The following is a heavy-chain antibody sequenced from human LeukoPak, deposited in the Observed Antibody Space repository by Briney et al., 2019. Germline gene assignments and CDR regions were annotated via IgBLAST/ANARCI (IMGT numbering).Heavy chain of an antibody. D-gene: IGHD6-13*01. Sequence: KTGGSLRLSCAASGFTFSDYYMSWIRQAPGKGLEWVSYISSSGSTIYYADSVKGRFTISRDNAKNSLYLQMNSLRAEDTAVYYCARDYYLRYSSSFGPQVEEALYYFDYWGQGTLVTVSS. CDR3: ARDYYLRYSSSFGPQVEEALYYFDY. J-gene: IGHJ4*02. CDR2: ISSSGSTI. CDR1: GFTFSDYY. V-gene: IGHV3-11*04.